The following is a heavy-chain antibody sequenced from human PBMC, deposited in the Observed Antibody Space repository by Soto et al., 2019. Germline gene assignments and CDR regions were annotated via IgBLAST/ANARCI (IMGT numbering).Heavy chain of an antibody. CDR2: IIPILGIA. Sequence: QVQLVQSGAEVKKPGSSVKVSCKASGGTFSSYTISWVRQAPGQGLEWMGRIIPILGIANYAQKFQGRVTITADESTSTAYMELSSLRSEDTAVYYCARDPPYGDYEGGFDYWGQGTLVTVSS. D-gene: IGHD4-17*01. J-gene: IGHJ4*02. V-gene: IGHV1-69*08. CDR1: GGTFSSYT. CDR3: ARDPPYGDYEGGFDY.